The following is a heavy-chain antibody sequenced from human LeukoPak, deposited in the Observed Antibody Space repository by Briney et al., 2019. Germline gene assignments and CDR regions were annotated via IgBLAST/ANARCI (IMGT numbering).Heavy chain of an antibody. CDR2: ISGSGGST. J-gene: IGHJ4*02. CDR3: AKDSEVAATDY. CDR1: GFTFDDYG. Sequence: GGSLRLSCAASGFTFDDYGMSWVRQAPGKGLEWVSAISGSGGSTYYADSVKGRFTISRDNSKNTLYLQMNSLRAEDTAVYYCAKDSEVAATDYWGQGTLVTVSS. D-gene: IGHD6-13*01. V-gene: IGHV3-23*01.